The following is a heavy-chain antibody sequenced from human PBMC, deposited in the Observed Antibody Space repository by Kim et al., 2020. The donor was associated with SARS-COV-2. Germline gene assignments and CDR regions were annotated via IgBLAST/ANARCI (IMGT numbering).Heavy chain of an antibody. J-gene: IGHJ3*02. V-gene: IGHV3-23*03. Sequence: DSVKGPCTISRDNTKTTLYRQMNSLRAEDTAVYYCAKGAGAVRGDFDIWGQGTMVTVSS. CDR3: AKGAGAVRGDFDI. D-gene: IGHD3-10*02.